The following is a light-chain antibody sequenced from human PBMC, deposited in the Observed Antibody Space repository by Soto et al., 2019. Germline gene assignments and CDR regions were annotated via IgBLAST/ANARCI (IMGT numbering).Light chain of an antibody. J-gene: IGKJ1*01. CDR2: GAS. CDR1: QSVSSNF. V-gene: IGKV3-20*01. CDR3: HQYDTSPWT. Sequence: EIVLTQSPGTLSLSPGERATLSCRASQSVSSNFLAWYQQKPGQAPRLLIYGASSRAIGIPDRFSGSRLGTHFSLTTRRQEPEDFAVYSCHQYDTSPWTFGQGTKGEIK.